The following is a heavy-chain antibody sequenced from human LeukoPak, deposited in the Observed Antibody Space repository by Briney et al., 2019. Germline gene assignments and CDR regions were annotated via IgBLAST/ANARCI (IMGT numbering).Heavy chain of an antibody. V-gene: IGHV4-59*08. CDR2: IYDSGST. CDR1: GASISTYY. CDR3: ARRFDS. J-gene: IGHJ4*02. Sequence: SETLSLTCSVSGASISTYYWSWIRQPPGKGLEYIGYIYDSGSTNYNPSLKSRVTISIDTSKNQFSLKLSSVTAADTAVYYCARRFDSWGPGTLVTVSS.